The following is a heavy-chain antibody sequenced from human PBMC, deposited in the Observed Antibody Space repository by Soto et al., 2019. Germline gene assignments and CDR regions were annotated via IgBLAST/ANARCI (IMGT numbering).Heavy chain of an antibody. D-gene: IGHD2-2*01. J-gene: IGHJ4*02. CDR1: GFTVSTNY. Sequence: GGSLRLSCAASGFTVSTNYVTWVRRAPGKGLEWVSVIYSGGSTYYADSVKDRFTVSRDNSKNTVSLQMNSLRAEDTAVYYCARGRTFYDYWGQGTLVTVSS. CDR2: IYSGGST. V-gene: IGHV3-66*01. CDR3: ARGRTFYDY.